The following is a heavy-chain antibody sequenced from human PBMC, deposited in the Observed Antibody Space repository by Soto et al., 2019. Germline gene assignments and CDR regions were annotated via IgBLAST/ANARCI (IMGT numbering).Heavy chain of an antibody. V-gene: IGHV1-2*04. CDR3: ARGLVAGYNWFDP. D-gene: IGHD6-19*01. J-gene: IGHJ5*02. Sequence: ASVKVSCKASGYTFTGYYMHWVRQAPGQGLEWGGWINPNSGGTNYAQKFQGWVTMTRDTSISTAYMEQGRLRSDDTAVYYCARGLVAGYNWFDPWGQGTLVTVSS. CDR2: INPNSGGT. CDR1: GYTFTGYY.